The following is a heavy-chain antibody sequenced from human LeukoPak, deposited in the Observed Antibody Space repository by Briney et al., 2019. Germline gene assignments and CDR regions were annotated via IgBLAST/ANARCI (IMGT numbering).Heavy chain of an antibody. CDR1: GGSISSYY. D-gene: IGHD2-2*01. CDR3: ARSRTSWFDP. J-gene: IGHJ5*02. CDR2: IYYSGST. Sequence: TSETLSLTCTVSGGSISSYYWSWIRQPPGKGLEWIGYIYYSGSTNYNPSLKSRVTISVDTSKNQFSLKLSSVTAADTAVYHCARSRTSWFDPWGQGTLVTVSS. V-gene: IGHV4-59*01.